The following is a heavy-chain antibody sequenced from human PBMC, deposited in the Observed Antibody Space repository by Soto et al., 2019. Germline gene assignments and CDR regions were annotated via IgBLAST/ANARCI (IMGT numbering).Heavy chain of an antibody. CDR2: ISAYNGNT. Sequence: ASVKVSCKASGYTFTSYGISWVRQAPGQGLEWMGWISAYNGNTNYAQKLQGRVTMTTDTSTSTAYMELRSLRSDDTAVYYCARIYDFWSGYYTDYYYGMDVWGQGTTVTISS. D-gene: IGHD3-3*01. CDR1: GYTFTSYG. V-gene: IGHV1-18*04. CDR3: ARIYDFWSGYYTDYYYGMDV. J-gene: IGHJ6*02.